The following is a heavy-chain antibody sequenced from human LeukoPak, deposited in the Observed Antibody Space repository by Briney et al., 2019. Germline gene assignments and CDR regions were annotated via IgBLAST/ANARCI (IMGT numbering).Heavy chain of an antibody. CDR1: GFTVRDSY. Sequence: PGGSLRLSCAASGFTVRDSYMSWVRQAPGKRLEWVSFIYVSGTTFYAASVKGRFTISRDNAKNSLYLQMNSLRAEDTAVYYCAREYSSGWYRGAFDIWGQGTMVTVSS. J-gene: IGHJ3*02. CDR2: IYVSGTT. V-gene: IGHV3-53*01. CDR3: AREYSSGWYRGAFDI. D-gene: IGHD6-19*01.